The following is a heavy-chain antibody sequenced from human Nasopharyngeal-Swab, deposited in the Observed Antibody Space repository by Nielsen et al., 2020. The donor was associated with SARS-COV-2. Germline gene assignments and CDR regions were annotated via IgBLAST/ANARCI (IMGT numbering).Heavy chain of an antibody. CDR2: ISAYNGNT. V-gene: IGHV1-18*04. CDR3: ARESRSGYSSGWYNY. CDR1: GYTFTGYY. D-gene: IGHD6-19*01. Sequence: ASVKVSCKASGYTFTGYYMHWVRQAPGQGLEWMGWISAYNGNTNYAQKLQGRVTMTTDTSTSTAYMELRSLRSDDTAVYYCARESRSGYSSGWYNYWGQGTLVTVSS. J-gene: IGHJ4*02.